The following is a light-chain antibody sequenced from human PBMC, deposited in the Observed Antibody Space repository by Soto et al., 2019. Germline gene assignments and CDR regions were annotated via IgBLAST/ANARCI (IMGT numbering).Light chain of an antibody. V-gene: IGKV1-16*02. J-gene: IGKJ2*01. CDR3: LQYHSSPYT. CDR2: AAS. CDR1: QGINNY. Sequence: DIQMTQSPSSLFASVGDRVTITCRATQGINNYVAWFQQKAGKAPKSLIYAASSLQGGVPSKFSGSGSGTVFSLTISGLQPEDFATYYCLQYHSSPYTFGQGTKLEIK.